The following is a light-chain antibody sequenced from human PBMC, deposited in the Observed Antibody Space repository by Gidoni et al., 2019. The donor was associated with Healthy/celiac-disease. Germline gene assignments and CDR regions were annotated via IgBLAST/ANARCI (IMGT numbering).Light chain of an antibody. V-gene: IGKV1-5*03. CDR2: KAS. CDR1: QCISNW. CDR3: QQSKDYEA. Sequence: DIQMTQSPSTLSASVGDRVTITCRASQCISNWLAWYQHKPGKAHKLLIDKASRLESVVPSRCSGSGSGTEFTLTISGLQPDDVATYYGQQSKDYEAFGPGTKVEIK. J-gene: IGKJ1*01.